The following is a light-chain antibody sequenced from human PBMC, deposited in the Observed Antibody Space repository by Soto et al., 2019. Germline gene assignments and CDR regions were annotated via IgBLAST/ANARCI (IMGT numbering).Light chain of an antibody. J-gene: IGLJ1*01. Sequence: QSVLTQPPSASGTPGQRVTISCSGSNSNIETNTVNWYQQLPGTAPKLLIYSNNQRPSGVPDRLSGSKSGTSASLAISGLQSEDEADYYCAAWDDSLNGYVFGTVTQLTVL. CDR1: NSNIETNT. CDR3: AAWDDSLNGYV. CDR2: SNN. V-gene: IGLV1-44*01.